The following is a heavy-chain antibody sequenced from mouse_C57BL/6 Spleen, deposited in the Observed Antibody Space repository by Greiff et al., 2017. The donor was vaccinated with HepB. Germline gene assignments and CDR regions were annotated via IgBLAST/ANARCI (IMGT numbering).Heavy chain of an antibody. CDR3: ARGSYYYGRTYYFDY. J-gene: IGHJ2*01. CDR1: GYTFTSYW. D-gene: IGHD1-1*01. V-gene: IGHV1-55*01. Sequence: VQLQQPGAELVKPGASVKMSCKASGYTFTSYWITWVKQRPGQGLEWIGDIYPGSGSTNYNEKFKSKATLTVDTSSSTAYMQLSSLTSEDSAVYYCARGSYYYGRTYYFDYWGQGTTLTVSS. CDR2: IYPGSGST.